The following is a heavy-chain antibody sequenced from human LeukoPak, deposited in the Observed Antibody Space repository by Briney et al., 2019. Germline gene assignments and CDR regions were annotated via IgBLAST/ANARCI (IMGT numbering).Heavy chain of an antibody. D-gene: IGHD3-22*01. CDR3: ARGKFRHYYDSSGYYYGWFDP. CDR2: INPSGGST. CDR1: GYTFTSYY. V-gene: IGHV1-46*01. Sequence: ASVKVSCKASGYTFTSYYMLWVRQAPAQGLEWMGIINPSGGSTSYAQKFQGRVTMTRNTSTSTVYMELSSLRSEDTAVYYCARGKFRHYYDSSGYYYGWFDPWGQGTLVTVSS. J-gene: IGHJ5*02.